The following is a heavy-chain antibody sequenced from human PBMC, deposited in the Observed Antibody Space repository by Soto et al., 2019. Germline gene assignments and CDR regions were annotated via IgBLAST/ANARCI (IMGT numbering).Heavy chain of an antibody. CDR1: GFTFSSYE. CDR2: ISSSGSTI. Sequence: PGGSLRLSCAASGFTFSSYEMNWVRQAPGKGLEWVSYISSSGSTIYYADSVKGRFTISRDNAKNSLYLQMNSLRAEDAAVYYCARHSDRSGYGLDYWGQGTLVTVSS. V-gene: IGHV3-48*03. J-gene: IGHJ4*02. D-gene: IGHD3-22*01. CDR3: ARHSDRSGYGLDY.